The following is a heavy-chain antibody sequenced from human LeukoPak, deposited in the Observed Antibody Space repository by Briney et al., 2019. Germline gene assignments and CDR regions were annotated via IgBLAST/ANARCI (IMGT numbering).Heavy chain of an antibody. CDR3: ARGYRSSWYLHWFDP. D-gene: IGHD6-13*01. CDR1: GYSISSGYY. J-gene: IGHJ5*02. V-gene: IGHV4-38-2*02. Sequence: SETLSLTCTVSGYSISSGYYWDWIRQSPGKGLEWIGSIYHSGSTYYNPSMKSRVTISVDTSKNQFSLKLSSVTAADTAVYYCARGYRSSWYLHWFDPWGQGTLVTVSS. CDR2: IYHSGST.